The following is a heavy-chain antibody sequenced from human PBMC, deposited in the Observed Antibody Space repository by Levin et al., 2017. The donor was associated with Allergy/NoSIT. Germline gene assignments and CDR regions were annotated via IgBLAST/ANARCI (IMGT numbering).Heavy chain of an antibody. Sequence: SETLSLTCVVSDGSLTSTRHYWGWFRQPPGKGLEWIGSIYYDGTTHFTPSLKSRATISVDTSTNQFSLKVTSVTAADTAVYYCARLGFVWQWASTWDVWGKGTTVIVSS. D-gene: IGHD6-19*01. J-gene: IGHJ6*04. CDR1: DGSLTSTRHY. CDR3: ARLGFVWQWASTWDV. CDR2: IYYDGTT. V-gene: IGHV4-39*01.